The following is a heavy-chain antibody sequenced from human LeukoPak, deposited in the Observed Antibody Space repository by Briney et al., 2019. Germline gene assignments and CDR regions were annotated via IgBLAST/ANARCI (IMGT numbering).Heavy chain of an antibody. Sequence: SETLSLTCTVSGGSISSYYWSWIRQPPGKGLEWIGHIYYSGSTNYNPSLKSRVTISVDTSKNQFSLKLSSVTAADTAVYYCARVRDAFDIWGQGTMVTVSS. V-gene: IGHV4-59*01. CDR2: IYYSGST. CDR3: ARVRDAFDI. J-gene: IGHJ3*02. CDR1: GGSISSYY.